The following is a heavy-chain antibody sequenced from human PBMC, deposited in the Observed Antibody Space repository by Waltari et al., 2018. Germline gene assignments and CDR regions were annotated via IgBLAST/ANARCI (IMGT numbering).Heavy chain of an antibody. D-gene: IGHD2-15*01. CDR2: INHSGST. J-gene: IGHJ4*02. CDR3: ARDGLAGDFDY. V-gene: IGHV4-34*01. Sequence: QVQLQQWGAGLLKPSETLSLTCAVYGGSFSGYYWSWIRQPPGKGLEWIGEINHSGSTNYNPALKSRVTISVDTSKNQFSLKLSSVTAADTAVYYCARDGLAGDFDYWGQGTLVTVSS. CDR1: GGSFSGYY.